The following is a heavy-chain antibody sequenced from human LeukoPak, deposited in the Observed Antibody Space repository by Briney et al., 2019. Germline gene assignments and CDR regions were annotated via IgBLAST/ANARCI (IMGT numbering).Heavy chain of an antibody. CDR3: ARVGFRGLPMAG. D-gene: IGHD5-18*01. Sequence: SETLSLTCAVYGGSFSGYYWSWIRQPPGKGLEWIGSIYYSGSTYYNPSLESRVTISVDTSKNQFSLKLSSVTAADTAVYYCARVGFRGLPMAGWGQGTLVTVSS. V-gene: IGHV4-34*01. CDR1: GGSFSGYY. CDR2: IYYSGST. J-gene: IGHJ4*02.